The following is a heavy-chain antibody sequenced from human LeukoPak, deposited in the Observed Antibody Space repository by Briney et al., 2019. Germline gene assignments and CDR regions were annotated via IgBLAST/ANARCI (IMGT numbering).Heavy chain of an antibody. CDR3: ARDQNEYYYDSSGYSL. CDR1: GGSISSGGYY. CDR2: IYYSGST. J-gene: IGHJ4*02. D-gene: IGHD3-22*01. V-gene: IGHV4-61*08. Sequence: PSQTLSLTCVVSGGSISSGGYYWSWVRQPPGKGLEWIGYIYYSGSTNYNPSLKSRVTISVDTSKNQFSLKLSSVTAADTAVYYCARDQNEYYYDSSGYSLWGQGTLVAISS.